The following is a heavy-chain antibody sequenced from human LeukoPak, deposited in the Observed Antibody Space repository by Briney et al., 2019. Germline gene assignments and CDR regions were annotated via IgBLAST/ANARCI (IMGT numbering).Heavy chain of an antibody. J-gene: IGHJ4*02. Sequence: GASVKVSCKASGYTFTGYYMHWLRQAPGQGLEWMGWINPNSGGTNYAQKFQGRVTMTRDTSISTAYMELSRLRSDDTAVYYCARDYYDSSGYYYDGEDYWGQGTLVTVSS. D-gene: IGHD3-22*01. V-gene: IGHV1-2*02. CDR1: GYTFTGYY. CDR3: ARDYYDSSGYYYDGEDY. CDR2: INPNSGGT.